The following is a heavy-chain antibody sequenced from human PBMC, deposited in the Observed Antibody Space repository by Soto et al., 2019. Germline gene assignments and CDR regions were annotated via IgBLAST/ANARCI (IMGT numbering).Heavy chain of an antibody. D-gene: IGHD3-10*01. Sequence: QVQLVQSGAEVKMPGSSVKVSCKTSGGIFITSGLSWVRQAPGQGLEWMGGIIPFLGTTNHAQKFQGRVTITADRSTSTVYLELSDLTFEDTATYNCARETVHRGASGRPLQPENLDSWGQGTLVTVSS. CDR2: IIPFLGTT. J-gene: IGHJ4*02. CDR3: ARETVHRGASGRPLQPENLDS. V-gene: IGHV1-69*06. CDR1: GGIFITSG.